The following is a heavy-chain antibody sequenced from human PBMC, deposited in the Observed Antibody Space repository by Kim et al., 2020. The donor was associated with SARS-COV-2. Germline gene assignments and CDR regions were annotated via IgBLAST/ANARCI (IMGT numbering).Heavy chain of an antibody. V-gene: IGHV3-23*01. CDR2: ISGSGGST. CDR1: GFTFSSYA. Sequence: GGSLRLSCAASGFTFSSYAMSWVRQAPGKGLEWVSAISGSGGSTYYADSVKGRFTISRDNSKNTLYLQMNSLRAEDTAVYYCAKVGWDSSGWGLYYFDYWGQGTLVTVSS. CDR3: AKVGWDSSGWGLYYFDY. D-gene: IGHD6-19*01. J-gene: IGHJ4*02.